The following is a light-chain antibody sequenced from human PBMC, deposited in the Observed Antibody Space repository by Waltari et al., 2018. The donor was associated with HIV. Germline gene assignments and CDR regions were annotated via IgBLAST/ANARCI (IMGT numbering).Light chain of an antibody. J-gene: IGLJ3*02. CDR3: QTWDTGPWV. V-gene: IGLV4-69*02. CDR1: SGHSNYA. CDR2: LNSDGSH. Sequence: QLLLTQSPSASASLGAAVKLTCILSSGHSNYAIAWHQHQPEKGTRFLMKLNSDGSHSKGDGIPARCSGSSSAAERYLTIASLQSEDEADYYCQTWDTGPWVFGGGTKLTVL.